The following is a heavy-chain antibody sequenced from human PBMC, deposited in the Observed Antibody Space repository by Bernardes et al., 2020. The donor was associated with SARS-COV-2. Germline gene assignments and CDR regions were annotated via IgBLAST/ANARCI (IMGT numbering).Heavy chain of an antibody. CDR1: GYTFTGYY. Sequence: ASVKVSCKASGYTFTGYYMHWVRQAPGEGLEWMGWINPDSGGTNIVEKFQVRVTMTRDTSIDTAYMELSRLGSDDTAVYYCARSGPLDTVGGYSFGYSYWGQGTLVTVSS. J-gene: IGHJ4*02. CDR2: INPDSGGT. CDR3: ARSGPLDTVGGYSFGYSY. V-gene: IGHV1-2*02. D-gene: IGHD5-18*01.